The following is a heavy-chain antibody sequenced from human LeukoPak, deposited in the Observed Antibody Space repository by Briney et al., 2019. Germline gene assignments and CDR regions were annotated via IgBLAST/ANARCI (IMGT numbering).Heavy chain of an antibody. CDR1: GFTFSTYG. D-gene: IGHD3-22*01. CDR3: ANMAELFYYDSTDERGAFDI. V-gene: IGHV3-23*01. CDR2: ISGSGGST. J-gene: IGHJ3*02. Sequence: GGSLRLSCAASGFTFSTYGMSWVRQAPGKGLEWVSAISGSGGSTYYADSVKGRFTISRDNSKNTLFLQMNSLRAEDTAVYYCANMAELFYYDSTDERGAFDIWGQGTRVTVSS.